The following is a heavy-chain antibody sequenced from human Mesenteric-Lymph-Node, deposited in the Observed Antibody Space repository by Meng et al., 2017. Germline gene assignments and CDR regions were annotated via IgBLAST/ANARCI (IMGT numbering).Heavy chain of an antibody. CDR2: ISSSSSYI. D-gene: IGHD3-3*01. CDR1: GFTFSSYS. J-gene: IGHJ4*01. V-gene: IGHV3-21*01. Sequence: GESLKISCAASGFTFSSYSMNWVRQAPGKGLEWVSSISSSSSYIYYADSVKGRFTISRDNAKNSQYLQMNSLRAEDTAVYYCARVPYYDFWSGYYVDYWGQGTLVTVSS. CDR3: ARVPYYDFWSGYYVDY.